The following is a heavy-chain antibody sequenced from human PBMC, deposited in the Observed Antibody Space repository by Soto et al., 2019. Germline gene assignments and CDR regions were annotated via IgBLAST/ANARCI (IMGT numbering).Heavy chain of an antibody. D-gene: IGHD3-10*01. J-gene: IGHJ6*02. V-gene: IGHV5-51*01. Sequence: PGESLKISCKGSGYSFTSYWIGWVRQMPGKGLEWMGIIYPGDSDTRYSPSFQGQVTISADKSISTAYLQWSSLKASDTAMYYCARRKNPDYYGSGHYYGMDVWGQGTTVTVSS. CDR2: IYPGDSDT. CDR3: ARRKNPDYYGSGHYYGMDV. CDR1: GYSFTSYW.